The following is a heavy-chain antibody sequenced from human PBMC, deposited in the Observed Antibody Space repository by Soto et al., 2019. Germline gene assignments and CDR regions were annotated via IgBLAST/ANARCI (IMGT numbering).Heavy chain of an antibody. CDR3: ASSDLIVGAPSYSYSYYGMDV. D-gene: IGHD1-26*01. J-gene: IGHJ6*02. CDR2: IIPIFGTA. CDR1: GGTFSSYA. Sequence: QVQLVQSGAEVKKPGSSVKVSCKASGGTFSSYAISWVRQAPGQGLEWMGGIIPIFGTANYAQKFQGRVTITADKSTSTAYMELSSLRSEDTAVYYCASSDLIVGAPSYSYSYYGMDVWGQGTTVTVSS. V-gene: IGHV1-69*06.